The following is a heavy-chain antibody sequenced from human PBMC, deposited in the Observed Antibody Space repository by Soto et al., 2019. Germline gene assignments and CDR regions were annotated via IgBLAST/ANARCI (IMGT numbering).Heavy chain of an antibody. CDR1: GFTLSNYG. CDR2: ISYDGSKK. D-gene: IGHD6-19*01. Sequence: GGSLRLSWGAPGFTLSNYGIHWVRQAPGKGLEWVSLISYDGSKKYYADSVKGRFTISRDNSKNTLYLQMNSLRTEDTAMYYCAKEFNGWYFFDFWGQGTLVTVSS. J-gene: IGHJ4*02. V-gene: IGHV3-30*18. CDR3: AKEFNGWYFFDF.